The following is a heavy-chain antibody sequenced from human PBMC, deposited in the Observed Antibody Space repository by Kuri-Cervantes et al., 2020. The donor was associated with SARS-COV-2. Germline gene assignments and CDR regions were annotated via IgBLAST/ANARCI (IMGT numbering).Heavy chain of an antibody. J-gene: IGHJ3*02. CDR2: ISSSSTI. CDR1: GFTFSSYS. Sequence: GGSLRLSCAASGFTFSSYSMNWVRQAPGKGLEWVPYISSSSTIYYADSVKGRFTISRDNAKNLLYLHMNSLRAEDTAVYYCARAPYAFDIWGQGTMVTVSS. CDR3: ARAPYAFDI. V-gene: IGHV3-48*01.